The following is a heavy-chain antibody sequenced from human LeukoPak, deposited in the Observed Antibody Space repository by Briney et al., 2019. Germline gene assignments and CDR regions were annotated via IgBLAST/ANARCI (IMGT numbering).Heavy chain of an antibody. D-gene: IGHD3-22*01. CDR3: ARKVAGSGNYDY. CDR1: GVSISSSGYY. CDR2: IYFSGST. Sequence: PSETLSLTCTVSGVSISSSGYYWSWIRQHPGTGLEWIGYIYFSGSTYYNPSLKSRVTISLDTSKNQFSLKLNSVTAADTAMYYCARKVAGSGNYDYWGQGTLVTVSS. V-gene: IGHV4-31*03. J-gene: IGHJ4*02.